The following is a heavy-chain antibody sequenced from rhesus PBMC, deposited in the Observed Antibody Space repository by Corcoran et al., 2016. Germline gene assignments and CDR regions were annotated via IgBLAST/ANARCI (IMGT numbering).Heavy chain of an antibody. J-gene: IGHJ4*01. CDR3: AREEYSCGYGSGY. D-gene: IGHD5-36*01. CDR1: GGSISGYYY. Sequence: QVQLQQWGEGLVKPSETLSLTCAVYGGSISGYYYWSWIRQPPGKGPEWIGYIYGKSTSTTNNPSLKKRVTMSRDTSTHQFSLKLSSVTAADTAVYYCAREEYSCGYGSGYWGQGVLVTVSS. CDR2: IYGKSTST. V-gene: IGHV4-73*01.